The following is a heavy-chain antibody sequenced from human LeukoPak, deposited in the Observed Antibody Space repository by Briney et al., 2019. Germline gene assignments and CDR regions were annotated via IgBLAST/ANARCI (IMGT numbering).Heavy chain of an antibody. Sequence: GGSLRLSCAAAGFTFSSYAMSWVRQAPGKGLEWVSAISGSGGSTYYADSVKGRFTISRDNSKNTLYLQMNSLRAEDTAVYYCAKDPSNSSGRHEIFDYWGQGTLVPVSS. CDR2: ISGSGGST. CDR1: GFTFSSYA. D-gene: IGHD6-19*01. J-gene: IGHJ4*02. CDR3: AKDPSNSSGRHEIFDY. V-gene: IGHV3-23*01.